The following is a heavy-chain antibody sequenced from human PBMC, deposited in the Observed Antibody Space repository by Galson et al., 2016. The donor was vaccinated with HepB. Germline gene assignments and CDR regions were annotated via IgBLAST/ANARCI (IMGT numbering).Heavy chain of an antibody. D-gene: IGHD6-6*01. Sequence: QSGAEVKEPGESLKISCKGSGYRFTNHWIGWVRQMPGKGLEWMGIIYPGDSDTRYSPSFQGQVTISADKSISTAYLQWSSLKASGTAMYYCARHLFGSSSDYYGMDVWGQGTTVTVSS. CDR1: GYRFTNHW. V-gene: IGHV5-51*01. CDR2: IYPGDSDT. J-gene: IGHJ6*02. CDR3: ARHLFGSSSDYYGMDV.